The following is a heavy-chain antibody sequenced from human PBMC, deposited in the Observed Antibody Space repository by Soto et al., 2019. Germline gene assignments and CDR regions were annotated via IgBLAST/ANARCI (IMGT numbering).Heavy chain of an antibody. V-gene: IGHV2-5*02. J-gene: IGHJ3*02. CDR3: ARLATNYFPVAAFDI. CDR1: GFSLSTSGVG. D-gene: IGHD3-10*02. CDR2: IYWDDDK. Sequence: TLSLTLTCTFSGFSLSTSGVGVGWIRQPPGKALEWLALIYWDDDKRYSPSLKSRLTITKDTSKNQVVLTMTNMDPVDTATYYCARLATNYFPVAAFDIWGQGTMVTVSS.